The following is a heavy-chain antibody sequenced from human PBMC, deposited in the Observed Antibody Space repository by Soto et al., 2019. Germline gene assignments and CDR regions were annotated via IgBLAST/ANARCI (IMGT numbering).Heavy chain of an antibody. CDR3: ARSSYCSSTSCSPYYFDY. V-gene: IGHV1-18*01. J-gene: IGHJ4*02. CDR2: ISAYNGNT. D-gene: IGHD2-2*01. Sequence: ASVKVSCKASGYTFTSYGIRWVRQAPGQGLEWMGWISAYNGNTNYAQKLQGRVTMTTDTSTSTAYMELRSLRSDDTAVYYCARSSYCSSTSCSPYYFDYWGQGALVTVSS. CDR1: GYTFTSYG.